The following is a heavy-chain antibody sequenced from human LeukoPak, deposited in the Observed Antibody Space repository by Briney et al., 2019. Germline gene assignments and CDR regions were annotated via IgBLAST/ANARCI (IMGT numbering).Heavy chain of an antibody. CDR3: AKNGAVSGYADH. CDR2: ISSSSSTI. D-gene: IGHD6-19*01. CDR1: GFTFSIYS. V-gene: IGHV3-48*01. J-gene: IGHJ4*02. Sequence: GGSLRLSCAASGFTFSIYSMSWARQAPGKGLEWVSYISSSSSTINYADSVKGRFTISRDDAKNSLYLQINSLRAEDTAVYYCAKNGAVSGYADHWGQGTLVTMSS.